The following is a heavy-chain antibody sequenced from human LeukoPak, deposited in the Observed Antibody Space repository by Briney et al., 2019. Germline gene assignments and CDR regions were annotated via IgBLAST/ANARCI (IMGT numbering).Heavy chain of an antibody. Sequence: ASVKVSCKASGYTFTGYYMHWVRQAPGQGLEWMGWINPNSGGTNYAQKFQGRVTMTRDTSISTAYMELSRLRSDDTAVYYCARDGAPYSSGWYRCWGQGTLVTVSS. CDR2: INPNSGGT. J-gene: IGHJ4*02. CDR1: GYTFTGYY. V-gene: IGHV1-2*02. CDR3: ARDGAPYSSGWYRC. D-gene: IGHD6-19*01.